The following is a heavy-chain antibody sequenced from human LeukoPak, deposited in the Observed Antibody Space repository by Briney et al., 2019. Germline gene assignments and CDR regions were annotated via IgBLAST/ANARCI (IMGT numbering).Heavy chain of an antibody. CDR2: IWYDGSNK. CDR3: AKNGVPAATLYYFDY. Sequence: PGGSLRLSCVASGFTFSSYGMHWVRQAPGKGLEWVAVIWYDGSNKYYADSVKGRFTISRDNSKNTLYLQMNSLRAEDTAVYYCAKNGVPAATLYYFDYWGQGTLVTVSS. J-gene: IGHJ4*02. V-gene: IGHV3-33*06. CDR1: GFTFSSYG. D-gene: IGHD2-2*01.